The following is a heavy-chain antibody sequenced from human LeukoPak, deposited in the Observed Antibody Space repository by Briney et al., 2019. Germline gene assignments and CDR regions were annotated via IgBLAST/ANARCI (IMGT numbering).Heavy chain of an antibody. CDR2: MYSSGST. CDR3: AREERFWGLDY. D-gene: IGHD7-27*01. J-gene: IGHJ4*02. CDR1: GDSVSSGSYY. Sequence: SETLSLTCTVSGDSVSSGSYYWSWIRQPPGKGLEWIGYMYSSGSTNHNPSLKSRVTVSVDTSRNQFSLKLTSVTAADTAVYYRAREERFWGLDYWGQGTLVTVSS. V-gene: IGHV4-61*01.